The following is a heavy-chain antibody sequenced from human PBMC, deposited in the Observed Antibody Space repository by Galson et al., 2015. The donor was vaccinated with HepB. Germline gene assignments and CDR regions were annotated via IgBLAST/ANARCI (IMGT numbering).Heavy chain of an antibody. J-gene: IGHJ3*02. CDR2: IYYSGST. D-gene: IGHD1-14*01. CDR1: GGSISSSSYY. Sequence: SETLSLTCTVSGGSISSSSYYWGWIRQPPGKGLEWIGSIYYSGSTYYNPSLKSRVTISVDTSKNQFSLKLSSVTAADTAVYYCARGLKTRTDTFDIWAKGQWSPSLQ. CDR3: ARGLKTRTDTFDI. V-gene: IGHV4-39*01.